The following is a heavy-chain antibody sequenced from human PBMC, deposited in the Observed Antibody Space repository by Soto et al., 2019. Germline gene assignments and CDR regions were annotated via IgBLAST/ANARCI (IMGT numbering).Heavy chain of an antibody. CDR1: GGSISSSNW. CDR3: AKRNILTGYAGNYFDY. J-gene: IGHJ4*02. CDR2: IYHSGST. D-gene: IGHD3-9*01. Sequence: GTLSLTCAVSGGSISSSNWWSWVRQPPGKGLEWIGEIYHSGSTNYNPSLKSRVTISVDRSKNQFSLKLTSMTAADTAVYYCAKRNILTGYAGNYFDYWGQGTLVTVSS. V-gene: IGHV4-4*02.